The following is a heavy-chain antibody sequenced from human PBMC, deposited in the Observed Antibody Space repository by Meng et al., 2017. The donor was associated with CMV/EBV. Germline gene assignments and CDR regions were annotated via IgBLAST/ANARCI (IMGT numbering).Heavy chain of an antibody. CDR1: GFTFSDYY. CDR2: ISSSGSTI. CDR3: ARDRGITIFGVVIPAGMDV. V-gene: IGHV3-11*01. Sequence: GESLKISCAASGFTFSDYYMSWIRQAPGKGLEWVSYISSSGSTIYYADSVKGRFTISRDNAKNSLYLQMNSLRAEDTAVYYCARDRGITIFGVVIPAGMDVWGQGTTVTVSS. D-gene: IGHD3-3*01. J-gene: IGHJ6*02.